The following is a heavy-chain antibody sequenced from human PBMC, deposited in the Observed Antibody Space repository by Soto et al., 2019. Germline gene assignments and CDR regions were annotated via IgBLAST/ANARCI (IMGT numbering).Heavy chain of an antibody. V-gene: IGHV1-69*13. CDR2: IIPIFGTA. D-gene: IGHD6-6*01. Sequence: AVKVSCQASGGTFSSYAISGVRQAPGQGLEWMGGIIPIFGTANYAQKFQGRVTITADESTSTAYMELSSLRSEDTAVYYCAAEYSSSSYGSGRYYGMDVWGQGTTVTVSS. CDR1: GGTFSSYA. J-gene: IGHJ6*02. CDR3: AAEYSSSSYGSGRYYGMDV.